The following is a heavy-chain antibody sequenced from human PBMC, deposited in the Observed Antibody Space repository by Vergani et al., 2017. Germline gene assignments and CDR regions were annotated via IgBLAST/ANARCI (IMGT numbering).Heavy chain of an antibody. J-gene: IGHJ2*01. CDR2: IYYSGST. CDR1: GGSISSSSYY. V-gene: IGHV4-39*01. D-gene: IGHD6-13*01. Sequence: QLQLQESGPGLVKPSETLSLTCTVSGGSISSSSYYWSWIRQHXGKGLEWIGYIYYSGSTYYNPSLKSRVTISVDTSKNQFSLKLSSVTAADTAVYYCARHDFRIAAAGTIWYFDLWGRGTLVTVSS. CDR3: ARHDFRIAAAGTIWYFDL.